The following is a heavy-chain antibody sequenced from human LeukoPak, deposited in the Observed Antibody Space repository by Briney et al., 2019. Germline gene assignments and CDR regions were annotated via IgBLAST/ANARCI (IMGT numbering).Heavy chain of an antibody. CDR1: GGSISSYY. J-gene: IGHJ5*02. CDR3: ARGASSWSKSWACFAP. D-gene: IGHD6-13*01. V-gene: IGHV4-59*01. Sequence: SETLSLTCTVSGGSISSYYWSWIRQPPGKGLEWIGYIYYSGSTNYNPSLKSRVTISVDTSKNQFSLKLSSVTAADTAVYYCARGASSWSKSWACFAPWAQETLFPVS. CDR2: IYYSGST.